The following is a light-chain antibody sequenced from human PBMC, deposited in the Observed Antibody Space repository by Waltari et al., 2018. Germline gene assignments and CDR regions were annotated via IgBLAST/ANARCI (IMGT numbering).Light chain of an antibody. CDR1: QSVSTS. J-gene: IGKJ4*01. V-gene: IGKV3-11*01. CDR3: QQRSSWPLT. Sequence: EIVLTQSPATLPLSPGERATLSCRASQSVSTSLAWYQQRPGQAPRLLIYDASSRATGIPARFSGSGSGTDFTLTISSLEPEDFAVYYCQQRSSWPLTFGGGTKVEI. CDR2: DAS.